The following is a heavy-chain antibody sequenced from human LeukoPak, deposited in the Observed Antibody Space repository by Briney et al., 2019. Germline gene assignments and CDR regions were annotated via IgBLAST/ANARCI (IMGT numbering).Heavy chain of an antibody. Sequence: PGRSLRLSCAASGFTFSSYAMHWVRQAPGKGLEWVAVISYDGSNKYYADSVKGRFTISRDNSKNTLYLQTNSLRAEDTAVYYCARAPYDSSGYYFDYWGQGTLVTVSS. J-gene: IGHJ4*02. CDR3: ARAPYDSSGYYFDY. D-gene: IGHD3-22*01. V-gene: IGHV3-30*04. CDR1: GFTFSSYA. CDR2: ISYDGSNK.